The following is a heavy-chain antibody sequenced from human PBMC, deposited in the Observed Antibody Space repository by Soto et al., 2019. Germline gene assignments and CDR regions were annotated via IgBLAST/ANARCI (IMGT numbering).Heavy chain of an antibody. CDR3: AKDGGKDGYFGTWFDP. Sequence: QVQLVQSGAEVKKPGSSVKVSCKASGGTFSNYAITWVRQAPGQGLEWLGRIIPIFGSANYAPKFQGRVTITADESTTTAYVVLSSLRSDDTAVYYCAKDGGKDGYFGTWFDPWGQGTLVTVSS. V-gene: IGHV1-69*15. CDR2: IIPIFGSA. D-gene: IGHD5-12*01. CDR1: GGTFSNYA. J-gene: IGHJ5*02.